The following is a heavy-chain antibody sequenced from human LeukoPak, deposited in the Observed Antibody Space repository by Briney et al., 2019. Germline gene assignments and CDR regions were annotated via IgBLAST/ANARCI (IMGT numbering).Heavy chain of an antibody. CDR2: ISGSGGST. V-gene: IGHV3-23*01. CDR3: VKGDSYDILTGYYTCYFDY. J-gene: IGHJ4*02. CDR1: GFTFSSYA. D-gene: IGHD3-9*01. Sequence: GGSLRLSCAASGFTFSSYAMSWVRQAPGQGLEWVSAISGSGGSTYYADSVKGRFTISRDNSKNTLYLQMNSLRAEDTAVYYCVKGDSYDILTGYYTCYFDYWGQGTLVTVSS.